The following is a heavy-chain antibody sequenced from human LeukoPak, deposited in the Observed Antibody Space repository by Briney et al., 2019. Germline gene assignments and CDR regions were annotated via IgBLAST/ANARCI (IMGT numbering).Heavy chain of an antibody. CDR3: AGYTVVRGITLSAFDI. V-gene: IGHV1-18*01. D-gene: IGHD3-10*01. Sequence: VASVKVSCKASGYTFTAYGISWVRQAPGQGLEWMGWISANNGNTNYAQKVQGRVTMTRDTSIDTDYMELSRLRSDDTALYYCAGYTVVRGITLSAFDIWGQGTVVSVSS. CDR2: ISANNGNT. J-gene: IGHJ3*02. CDR1: GYTFTAYG.